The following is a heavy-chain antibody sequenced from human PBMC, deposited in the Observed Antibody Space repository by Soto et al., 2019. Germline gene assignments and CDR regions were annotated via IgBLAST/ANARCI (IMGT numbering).Heavy chain of an antibody. CDR3: ALDYAGGGSFDP. Sequence: EVQLVESGGGLVQPGGSLRLSCAASGVTVSSTYMTWVRQAPGKGLEWVSFIYSGGSTSYADSVKGRFTISRDNSRNTLYLQMNSLREEDTAVYYCALDYAGGGSFDPWGQGTLVTVSS. D-gene: IGHD4-17*01. CDR2: IYSGGST. J-gene: IGHJ5*02. CDR1: GVTVSSTY. V-gene: IGHV3-66*01.